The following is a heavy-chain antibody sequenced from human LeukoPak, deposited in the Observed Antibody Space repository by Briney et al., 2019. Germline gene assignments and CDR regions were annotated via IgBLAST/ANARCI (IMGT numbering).Heavy chain of an antibody. Sequence: LSGGSLRLSCAASGFTFSTYWMSWVRQAPGKGLEWVANIKQDGSEKYYVDSLKGRFSISRDNAKNSLYLQMNSLRAEDTAVYYCARIVDGRESKYSYYYYMDVWGKGTTVTVSS. D-gene: IGHD4-11*01. V-gene: IGHV3-7*01. CDR3: ARIVDGRESKYSYYYYMDV. CDR2: IKQDGSEK. CDR1: GFTFSTYW. J-gene: IGHJ6*03.